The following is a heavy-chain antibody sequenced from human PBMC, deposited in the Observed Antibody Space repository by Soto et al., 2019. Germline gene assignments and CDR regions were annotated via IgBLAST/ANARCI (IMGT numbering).Heavy chain of an antibody. CDR1: GGSISSYY. Sequence: ETLSLTCTVSGGSISSYYWSWVRQAPGKGLEWVSAIYSGGSTYYADSVKGRFTISRDNSKNTLYLQMNSLRAEDTAVYYCARARSTAAGLFDYWGLGTLVTVSS. CDR2: IYSGGST. CDR3: ARARSTAAGLFDY. J-gene: IGHJ4*02. D-gene: IGHD6-13*01. V-gene: IGHV3-53*01.